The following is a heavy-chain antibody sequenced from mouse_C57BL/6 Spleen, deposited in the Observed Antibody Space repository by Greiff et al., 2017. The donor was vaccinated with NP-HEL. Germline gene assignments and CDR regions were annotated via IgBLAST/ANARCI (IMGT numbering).Heavy chain of an antibody. Sequence: VQLQQSGPELVKPGASVKLSCKASGYTFTSYDINWVKQRPGQGLEWIGWIYPRDGSTKYNEKFKGKATLTVDTSSSTAYMELHSLTSEDSAVYFCARPITTVVALYYAMDYWGQGTSVTVSS. D-gene: IGHD1-1*01. CDR1: GYTFTSYD. CDR3: ARPITTVVALYYAMDY. V-gene: IGHV1-85*01. CDR2: IYPRDGST. J-gene: IGHJ4*01.